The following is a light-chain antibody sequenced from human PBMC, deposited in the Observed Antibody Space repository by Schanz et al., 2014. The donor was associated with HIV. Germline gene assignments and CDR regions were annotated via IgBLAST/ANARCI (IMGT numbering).Light chain of an antibody. CDR1: SSDVGDYNY. V-gene: IGLV2-8*01. CDR2: EVS. J-gene: IGLJ3*02. Sequence: QSALTQPPSASGSPGQSVTLSCTGTSSDVGDYNYVSWYQQHPGKAPKIMIYEVSKRPSGVPDRFSGSKSGNTASLTISGLQAEDEADYYCQSYDNNLGGSGVFGGGTKLTVL. CDR3: QSYDNNLGGSGV.